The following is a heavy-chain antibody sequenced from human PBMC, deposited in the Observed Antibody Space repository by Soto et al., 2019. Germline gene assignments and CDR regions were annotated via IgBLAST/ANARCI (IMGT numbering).Heavy chain of an antibody. Sequence: SETLSLTCTVSGGSISSYSWSWIRQPPGKGLEWIGYIYYSGSINYNPSLKSRVTISVDMSKNQFSLKLSSVTAADTAVYYCASLRGGQWLATIDYWGQGTLVTVSS. CDR2: IYYSGSI. CDR1: GGSISSYS. D-gene: IGHD6-19*01. J-gene: IGHJ4*02. V-gene: IGHV4-59*08. CDR3: ASLRGGQWLATIDY.